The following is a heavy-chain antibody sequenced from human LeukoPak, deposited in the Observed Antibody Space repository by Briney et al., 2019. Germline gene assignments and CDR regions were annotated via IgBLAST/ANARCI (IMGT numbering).Heavy chain of an antibody. Sequence: GGSLRLSCAASGFIFSGYAMNWVRQAPGKGLEWVSTISGGAVNTYYADSVKGRFTISRDNSKNALYVQMNSLRAEDTAVYYCAKAPRGYFDWLLYSDYWGQGTLVTVSS. CDR3: AKAPRGYFDWLLYSDY. J-gene: IGHJ4*02. V-gene: IGHV3-23*01. CDR2: ISGGAVNT. CDR1: GFIFSGYA. D-gene: IGHD3-9*01.